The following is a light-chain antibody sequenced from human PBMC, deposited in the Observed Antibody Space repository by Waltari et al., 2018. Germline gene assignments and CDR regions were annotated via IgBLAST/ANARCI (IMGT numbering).Light chain of an antibody. Sequence: QSALTQPASVSGPPGQSITVPCTGTSSDVGSFNYVSWYQHHAGKAPKLIISEVTNRPSGVSDRFSGSKSGNTASLTISGLQAEDEADYYCNSYTRSAVYVFGTGTTVTVL. J-gene: IGLJ1*01. CDR1: SSDVGSFNY. CDR3: NSYTRSAVYV. V-gene: IGLV2-14*01. CDR2: EVT.